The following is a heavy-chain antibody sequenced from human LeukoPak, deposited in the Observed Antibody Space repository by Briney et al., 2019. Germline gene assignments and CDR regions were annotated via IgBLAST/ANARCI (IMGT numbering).Heavy chain of an antibody. CDR2: ISGSGGST. CDR3: AKDPGSGWGSYRSDY. D-gene: IGHD3-16*02. CDR1: GFTFSSYA. V-gene: IGHV3-23*01. Sequence: GGSLRLSCAASGFTFSSYAMSWVRQAPGKGLEWVSAISGSGGSTYYADSVKGRFTISRDNSKNTLYLQMNSLRAEDTAVYYCAKDPGSGWGSYRSDYWGQGTLVTVSS. J-gene: IGHJ4*02.